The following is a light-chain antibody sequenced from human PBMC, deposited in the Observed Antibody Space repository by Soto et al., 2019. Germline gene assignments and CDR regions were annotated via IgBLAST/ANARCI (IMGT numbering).Light chain of an antibody. J-gene: IGKJ1*01. CDR1: QSISSW. CDR2: DAS. Sequence: DIQMTQSPSTLSASVGDRVTITCRASQSISSWLAWYQQKPGKAPKLLIYDASSLESGVQSRFSGSGSGTEFTLTISSLQPDDFATYYCQQYNSYKGTFGQGTKVEIK. CDR3: QQYNSYKGT. V-gene: IGKV1-5*01.